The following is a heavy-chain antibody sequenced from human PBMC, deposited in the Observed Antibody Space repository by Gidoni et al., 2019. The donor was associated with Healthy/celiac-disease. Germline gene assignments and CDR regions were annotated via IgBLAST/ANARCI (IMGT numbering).Heavy chain of an antibody. CDR3: ARDSTYGDYVDYYYGMDV. J-gene: IGHJ6*02. CDR1: GFTFSSCS. V-gene: IGHV3-21*01. CDR2: ISSSSSYI. D-gene: IGHD4-17*01. Sequence: EVQLVESGGGLVKPGGSLRLSCAASGFTFSSCSRNWVRQAPGKGLEWVSSISSSSSYIYYADSVKGRFTISRDNAKNSLYLQMNSLRAEDTAVYYCARDSTYGDYVDYYYGMDVWGQGTTVTVSS.